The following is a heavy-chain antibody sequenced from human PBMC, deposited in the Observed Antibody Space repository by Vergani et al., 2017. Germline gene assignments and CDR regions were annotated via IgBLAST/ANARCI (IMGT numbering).Heavy chain of an antibody. V-gene: IGHV5-51*01. CDR1: GYSFTSYW. CDR3: ARRVGGVGLLGFGEFYDSFDI. J-gene: IGHJ3*02. D-gene: IGHD3-10*01. Sequence: EVQLVQSGAEVKKPGESLKISCKGSGYSFTSYWIGWVRQMPGKGLEWMGIIYPGDSDTRYSPSFQGQVTISADKSISAADLQWSSLKASDTAMYYCARRVGGVGLLGFGEFYDSFDIWGQGTMVTVSS. CDR2: IYPGDSDT.